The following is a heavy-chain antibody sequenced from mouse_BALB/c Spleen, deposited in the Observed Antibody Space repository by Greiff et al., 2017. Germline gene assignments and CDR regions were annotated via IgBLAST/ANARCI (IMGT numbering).Heavy chain of an antibody. Sequence: VMLVESGPGLVAPSQSLSITCTVSGFSLTSYGVHWVRQPPGKGLEWLGVIWAGGSTNYNSALMSRLSISKDNSKSQVFLKMNSLQTDDTAMYYCARDRYYGDYYAMDYWGQGTSVTVSS. CDR3: ARDRYYGDYYAMDY. V-gene: IGHV2-9*02. J-gene: IGHJ4*01. CDR1: GFSLTSYG. CDR2: IWAGGST. D-gene: IGHD1-1*01.